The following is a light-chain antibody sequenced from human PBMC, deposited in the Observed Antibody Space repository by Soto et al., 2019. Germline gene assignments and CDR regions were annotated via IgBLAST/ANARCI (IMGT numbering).Light chain of an antibody. CDR3: GTWDTSLPAGV. CDR1: SSNIGRNY. V-gene: IGLV1-51*01. J-gene: IGLJ2*01. CDR2: DND. Sequence: QPVLTQPPSVSAAPGQKVTISCSGTSSNIGRNYVSWYQRLPGRAPKLLIYDNDKRPSGIPDRFSGSKSATSATLGITGLQTGDGADYYCGTWDTSLPAGVFGGGTNLPV.